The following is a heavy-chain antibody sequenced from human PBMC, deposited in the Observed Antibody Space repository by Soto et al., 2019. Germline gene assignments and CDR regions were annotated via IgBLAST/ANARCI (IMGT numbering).Heavy chain of an antibody. Sequence: EVQLVESGGGLVQPGGSLRLSCAASGLIFSNYKMHWVRQAPGKGLVWVSRISPDGSITDYADSVKGRFTVSRDNAKNPLYLQMKTLRGDDPPVYYCARATNGLHYGGQGTMGIVSS. V-gene: IGHV3-74*01. CDR2: ISPDGSIT. CDR1: GLIFSNYK. D-gene: IGHD3-10*01. J-gene: IGHJ4*02. CDR3: ARATNGLHY.